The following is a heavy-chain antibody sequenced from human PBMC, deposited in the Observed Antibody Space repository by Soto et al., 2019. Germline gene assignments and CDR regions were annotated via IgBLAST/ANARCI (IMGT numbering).Heavy chain of an antibody. CDR2: LSDDGSQQ. CDR1: GFSFGACG. CDR3: AKDRSGSWTFDY. V-gene: IGHV3-30*18. D-gene: IGHD6-25*01. Sequence: VPLVEAGGGVVQPGRSLRLSCAASGFSFGACGLHWVRQGPGKGLEWVAFLSDDGSQQWYADSVKGRFTISRDTSKSTLYLQMNSLNVEDTAVYYCAKDRSGSWTFDYWGQGTLVTVSS. J-gene: IGHJ4*02.